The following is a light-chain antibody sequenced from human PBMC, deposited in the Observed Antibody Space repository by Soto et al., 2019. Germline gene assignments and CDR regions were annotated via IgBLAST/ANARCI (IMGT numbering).Light chain of an antibody. CDR1: SSDVGANNY. CDR3: SSYAGANRV. Sequence: QSALTQPPSASGSPGQSVTSSCTGTSSDVGANNYVSWYQQHPGKAPKLMIYEVTKRPSGVPDRFSGSKSGNTASLTVSGLQAEDEAHYYCSSYAGANRVFGTGTKLTVL. CDR2: EVT. V-gene: IGLV2-8*01. J-gene: IGLJ1*01.